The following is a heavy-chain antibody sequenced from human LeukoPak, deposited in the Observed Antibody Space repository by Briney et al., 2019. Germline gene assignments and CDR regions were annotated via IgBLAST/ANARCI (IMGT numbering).Heavy chain of an antibody. D-gene: IGHD2-21*01. CDR2: ISVSGNT. Sequence: GGSLRLSCAASGFTFSIYGMIWVRQAPGKGLEWVSAISVSGNTYHADSVKGRFTISRDSSKNTLYLQMNRLRAEDAAVYYCAKAPVTTCSGAYCYPFDYWGQGTLVTVSS. CDR3: AKAPVTTCSGAYCYPFDY. CDR1: GFTFSIYG. V-gene: IGHV3-23*01. J-gene: IGHJ4*02.